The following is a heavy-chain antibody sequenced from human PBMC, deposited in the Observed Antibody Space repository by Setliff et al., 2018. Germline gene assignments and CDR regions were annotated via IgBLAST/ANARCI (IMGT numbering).Heavy chain of an antibody. V-gene: IGHV4-4*08. CDR2: IYTRGST. J-gene: IGHJ6*03. Sequence: SETLSLTCTVSGGSISSYYWSWIRQPPWKGLEWIGYIYTRGSTYDNPSLKSRVTMSVDTSKSHFSLRLSSVTAADTAVYYCARMAVRVASRPSSPLEYYYYMDFWGKGATVTVS. CDR1: GGSISSYY. CDR3: ARMAVRVASRPSSPLEYYYYMDF. D-gene: IGHD6-6*01.